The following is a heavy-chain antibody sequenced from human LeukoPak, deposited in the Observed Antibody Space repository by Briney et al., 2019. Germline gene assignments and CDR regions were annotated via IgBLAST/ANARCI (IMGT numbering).Heavy chain of an antibody. CDR3: VTTMVRGVINEWFDP. J-gene: IGHJ5*02. V-gene: IGHV3-48*03. CDR1: GFTFSSYE. D-gene: IGHD3-10*01. CDR2: ISSGSTI. Sequence: GGSLRLSCAAPGFTFSSYEMNWVRQAPGKGLEWVSYISSGSTIYYADSVKGRFTISRDNAKNSLYLQMNSLRAEDTAVYYCVTTMVRGVINEWFDPWGQGTLVTVSS.